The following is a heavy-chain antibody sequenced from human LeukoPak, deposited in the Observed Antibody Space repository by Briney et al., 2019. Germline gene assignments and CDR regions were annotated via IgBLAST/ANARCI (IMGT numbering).Heavy chain of an antibody. Sequence: MSGGSLRLSCAASGFIFSEYEMTWVRQAPGKGLEWVSYISSGGTIYYADSVKGRFTISRDNAKNSLYLQMNSLRAEDTAVYYCARFGSGSSLGAFDIWGQGTMVTVSS. V-gene: IGHV3-69-1*02. J-gene: IGHJ3*02. CDR2: ISSGGTI. D-gene: IGHD3-10*01. CDR1: GFIFSEYE. CDR3: ARFGSGSSLGAFDI.